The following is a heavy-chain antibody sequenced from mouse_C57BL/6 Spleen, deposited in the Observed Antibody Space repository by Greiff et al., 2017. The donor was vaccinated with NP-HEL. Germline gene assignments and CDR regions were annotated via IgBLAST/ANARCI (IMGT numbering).Heavy chain of an antibody. J-gene: IGHJ2*01. V-gene: IGHV5-6*01. CDR2: ISSGGSYT. CDR1: GFTFSSYG. D-gene: IGHD4-1*01. Sequence: EVHLVESGGDLVKPGGSLKLSCAASGFTFSSYGMSWVRQTPDKRLEWVATISSGGSYTYYPDSVKGRFTISRDNAKNTLYLQMSSLKSEDTAMYYCARHWDAYYFDYWGQGTTLTVSS. CDR3: ARHWDAYYFDY.